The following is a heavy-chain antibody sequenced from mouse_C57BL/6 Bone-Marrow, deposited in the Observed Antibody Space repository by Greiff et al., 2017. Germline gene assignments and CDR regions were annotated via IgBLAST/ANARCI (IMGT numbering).Heavy chain of an antibody. CDR2: IYPGSGST. CDR1: GYTFTSYW. V-gene: IGHV1-55*01. CDR3: AKLGREGFAY. D-gene: IGHD4-1*01. J-gene: IGHJ3*01. Sequence: VQLQQPGAELVKPGASVKMSCKASGYTFTSYWITWVKQRPGKGLEWIGDIYPGSGSTNYNEKFKSKATLNVDQSSSTADMQLSSVTSEDSAVYYCAKLGREGFAYWGQGTLVTVSA.